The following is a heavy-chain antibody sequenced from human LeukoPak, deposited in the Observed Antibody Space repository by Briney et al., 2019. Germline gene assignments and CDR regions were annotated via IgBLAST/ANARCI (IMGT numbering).Heavy chain of an antibody. D-gene: IGHD1-26*01. V-gene: IGHV3-21*01. J-gene: IGHJ6*03. CDR1: GFTFSSYA. CDR2: ITSSGTYI. Sequence: GGSLRLSCAASGFTFSSYAMSWVRQAPGKGLEWVSSITSSGTYIFYADSVKGRFTISRDNAKNSLYLQMNSLGPEDTAVYYCARDPYSGNYGNYYYYYMDVWGKGTTVTISS. CDR3: ARDPYSGNYGNYYYYYMDV.